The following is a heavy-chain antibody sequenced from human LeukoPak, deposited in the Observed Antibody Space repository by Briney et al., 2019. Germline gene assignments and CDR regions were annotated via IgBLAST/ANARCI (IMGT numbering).Heavy chain of an antibody. Sequence: GGSLRLSCAASGFTFSSYGMHWVRQASGKGLESVAFIRYDGSNKHYADSVKGRFTISRDNSKNTLYLQMNSLRAEDTAVYYCAKGGSMTTVTFFDYWGQGTLVTVSS. D-gene: IGHD4-11*01. CDR2: IRYDGSNK. CDR3: AKGGSMTTVTFFDY. CDR1: GFTFSSYG. J-gene: IGHJ4*02. V-gene: IGHV3-30*02.